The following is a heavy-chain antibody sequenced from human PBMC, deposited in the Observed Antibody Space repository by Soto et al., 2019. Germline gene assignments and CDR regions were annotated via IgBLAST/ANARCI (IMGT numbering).Heavy chain of an antibody. CDR3: ASLDNDYYHYGMEV. Sequence: PGESLKISCKVSWYSFTSYWISWLRQMPGKGLEWMGRIDPSDSYTNYSPSFQGHVTISADKSISTAYLQWSSLKASDTAMYYCASLDNDYYHYGMEVWGQGTPVTVSS. V-gene: IGHV5-10-1*01. D-gene: IGHD2-8*01. CDR1: WYSFTSYW. CDR2: IDPSDSYT. J-gene: IGHJ6*02.